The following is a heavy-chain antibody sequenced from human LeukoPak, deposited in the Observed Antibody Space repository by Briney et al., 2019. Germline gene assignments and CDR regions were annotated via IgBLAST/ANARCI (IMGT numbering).Heavy chain of an antibody. CDR1: GFTFSSYS. V-gene: IGHV3-21*01. CDR3: ARDHSSGRYFDF. Sequence: GGSLRLSCAASGFTFSSYSMNWVRQAPGKGLEWVSSISGSSTHIDYADSVKGRFTISRDNAKNALYLQMDSPRAEDTAVYYCARDHSSGRYFDFWGQGTLVTVSS. J-gene: IGHJ4*02. D-gene: IGHD3-22*01. CDR2: ISGSSTHI.